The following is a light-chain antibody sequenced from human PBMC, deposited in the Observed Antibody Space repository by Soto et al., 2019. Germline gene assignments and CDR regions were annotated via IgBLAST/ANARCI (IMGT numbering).Light chain of an antibody. J-gene: IGKJ5*01. CDR3: QKYGGLPIT. CDR2: GAS. Sequence: SPGTLPLSPGERATLSCRASQSVSSSYLAWYQQKPGQAPRLLIYGASSRATGIPDRFSGSGSGTDFTLTISRLEPEGFAVYYCQKYGGLPITFGPGTRLEIK. CDR1: QSVSSSY. V-gene: IGKV3-20*01.